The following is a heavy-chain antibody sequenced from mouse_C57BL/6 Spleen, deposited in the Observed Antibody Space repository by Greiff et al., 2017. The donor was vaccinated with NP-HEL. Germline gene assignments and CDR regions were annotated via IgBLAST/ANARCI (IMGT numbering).Heavy chain of an antibody. CDR2: FYPGSGSI. CDR3: ARHEASSYYSSSYWYFDV. Sequence: QVQLQQSGAELVKPGASVKLSCKASGYTFTEYTINWVKQRSGQGLEWIGWFYPGSGSIKYNEKFKDKATLTADKSSSTVYMELSRLTSEDSAVYFCARHEASSYYSSSYWYFDVWGTGTTVTVSS. CDR1: GYTFTEYT. J-gene: IGHJ1*03. V-gene: IGHV1-62-2*01. D-gene: IGHD1-1*01.